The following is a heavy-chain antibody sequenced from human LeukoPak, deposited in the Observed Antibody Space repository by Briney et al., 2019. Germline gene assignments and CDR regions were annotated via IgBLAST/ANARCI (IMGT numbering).Heavy chain of an antibody. CDR2: IYYSGST. Sequence: PSETLSLTCTVSGGSISSYYWSWIRQPPGKGLEWIAFIYYSGSTNYNPSLKSRASISVDTSKNLCSLRLSSVTAADTAVYYCARHGIISGGYSHWFDPWGLGNLVNVSS. CDR3: ARHGIISGGYSHWFDP. V-gene: IGHV4-59*08. J-gene: IGHJ5*02. D-gene: IGHD1-26*01. CDR1: GGSISSYY.